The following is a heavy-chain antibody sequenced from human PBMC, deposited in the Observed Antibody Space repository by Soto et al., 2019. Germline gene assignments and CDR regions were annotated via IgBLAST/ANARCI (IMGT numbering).Heavy chain of an antibody. CDR2: IYHSGST. Sequence: PSETLSLTCAVSGGSISSSNWWSWVRQPPGKGLEWIREIYHSGSTNYNPSLKSRVTISVDKSKNQFSLKLSSVTAADTAVYYCARAPAAAGTRYFDYWGQGTLVTVSS. D-gene: IGHD6-13*01. J-gene: IGHJ4*02. CDR3: ARAPAAAGTRYFDY. CDR1: GGSISSSNW. V-gene: IGHV4-4*02.